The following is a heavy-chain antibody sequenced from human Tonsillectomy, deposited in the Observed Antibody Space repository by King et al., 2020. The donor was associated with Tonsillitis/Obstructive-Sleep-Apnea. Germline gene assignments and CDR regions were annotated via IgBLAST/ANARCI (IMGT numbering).Heavy chain of an antibody. D-gene: IGHD2-15*01. CDR3: TTEWGHGSRDFDY. Sequence: VQLVESGGGLVEPGGSLRLSCAASGFTFSNAWMTWVRQLPGKGLEWIGRIKSKTDGGTTDYAAPVKGRFTISRDDSKNTLYLQVNSLKTEDTAVYYCTTEWGHGSRDFDYWGQGTLVTVSS. CDR1: GFTFSNAW. J-gene: IGHJ4*02. V-gene: IGHV3-15*01. CDR2: IKSKTDGGTT.